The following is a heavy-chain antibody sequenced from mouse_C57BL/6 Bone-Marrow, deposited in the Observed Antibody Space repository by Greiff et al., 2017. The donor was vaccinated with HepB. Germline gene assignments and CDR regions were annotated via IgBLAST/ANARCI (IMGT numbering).Heavy chain of an antibody. CDR2: IDPSDSYT. Sequence: VQLQQPGAELVRPGTSVKLSCKASGYTFTSYWMHWVKQRPGQGLEWIGVIDPSDSYTNYNQKVKGKATLTVDTSSSTAYMQLSSLTSEDSAVYYCARGYGYFDVWGTGTTVTVSS. J-gene: IGHJ1*03. V-gene: IGHV1-59*01. CDR3: ARGYGYFDV. CDR1: GYTFTSYW.